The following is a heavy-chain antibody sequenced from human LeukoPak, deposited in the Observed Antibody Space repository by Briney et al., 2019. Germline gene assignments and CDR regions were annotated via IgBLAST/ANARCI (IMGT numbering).Heavy chain of an antibody. CDR3: ARSVNSGGDCYGIFDY. D-gene: IGHD2-21*02. CDR2: IKHSGST. Sequence: SETLSHTCSVYGGSLSGFYWSWIRQPRGEGVEWWGEIKHSGSTNYNPALTWRVPISVATSKCQFSLKRSSATATDTAGSFRARSVNSGGDCYGIFDYWGQVTLGTVSS. V-gene: IGHV4-34*01. CDR1: GGSLSGFY. J-gene: IGHJ4*02.